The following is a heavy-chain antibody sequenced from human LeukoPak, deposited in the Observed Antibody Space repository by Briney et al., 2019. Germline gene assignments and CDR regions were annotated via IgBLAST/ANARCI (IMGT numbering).Heavy chain of an antibody. Sequence: AGGSLRLSCAASGFAFSNYAMSWVRQAPGKGLEWVSVMSGSGGTTYSADSVKGRFTISRDNSKNTLYLQMNSLRAEDTAAYYCARERGSSGGNTNGYFDYWGQGAPVTVSS. CDR3: ARERGSSGGNTNGYFDY. D-gene: IGHD4-23*01. J-gene: IGHJ4*02. V-gene: IGHV3-23*01. CDR1: GFAFSNYA. CDR2: MSGSGGTT.